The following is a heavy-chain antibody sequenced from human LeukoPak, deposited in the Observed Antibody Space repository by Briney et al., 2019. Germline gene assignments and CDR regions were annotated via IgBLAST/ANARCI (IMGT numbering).Heavy chain of an antibody. J-gene: IGHJ4*02. CDR3: ARDSPNEGILWWSIDY. CDR1: GFSFTFYS. V-gene: IGHV3-21*01. D-gene: IGHD2-21*01. Sequence: GGSLRLSCAASGFSFTFYSMNWVRQAPGKGLEWVSSISSSSSYIYYADSVKGRFTISRDNAKNSLYLQMNSLRAEDTAVYYCARDSPNEGILWWSIDYWGQGTLVTVSS. CDR2: ISSSSSYI.